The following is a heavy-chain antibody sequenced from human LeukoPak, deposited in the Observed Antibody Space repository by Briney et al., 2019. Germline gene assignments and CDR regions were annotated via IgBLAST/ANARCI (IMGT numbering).Heavy chain of an antibody. V-gene: IGHV3-30-3*01. CDR1: GLPQCNYF. CDR2: ISYDGSNK. Sequence: LTLLCGVCGLPQCNYFLLELRQAPGKGLAWVAVISYDGSNKYYADSVKARFTISRDNSKNTLYLQMNSLRAEDTAVYYFARDKGIAVGCTGFDYWGRGTLVSVSS. J-gene: IGHJ4*02. D-gene: IGHD6-19*01. CDR3: ARDKGIAVGCTGFDY.